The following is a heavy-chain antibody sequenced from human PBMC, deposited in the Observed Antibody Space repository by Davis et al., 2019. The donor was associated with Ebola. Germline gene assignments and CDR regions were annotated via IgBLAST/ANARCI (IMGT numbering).Heavy chain of an antibody. CDR1: GFTFSSYS. J-gene: IGHJ3*02. V-gene: IGHV3-21*01. CDR3: ARPLRFLEWNAFDI. D-gene: IGHD3-3*01. CDR2: ISSSSSYI. Sequence: PGGSLRLSCAASGFTFSSYSMNWVRQAPGKGLEWVSSISSSSSYIYYADSVKGRFTISRDNAKNSLYLQMNSLRAEDTAVYYCARPLRFLEWNAFDIWGQGTMVTVSS.